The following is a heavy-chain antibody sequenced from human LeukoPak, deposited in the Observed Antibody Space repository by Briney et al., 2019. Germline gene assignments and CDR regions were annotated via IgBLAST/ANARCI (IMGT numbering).Heavy chain of an antibody. CDR2: MNPNSGNT. CDR3: ARGGSGSSWYDY. V-gene: IGHV1-8*01. CDR1: GYTFISYD. Sequence: GASVKVSCKASGYTFISYDINWVRQATGQGLEWMGWMNPNSGNTGSAQKFQGRVTMTRNTSISTTYTELSSLRSEDTAVYYCARGGSGSSWYDYWGQGTLVTVSS. D-gene: IGHD6-13*01. J-gene: IGHJ4*02.